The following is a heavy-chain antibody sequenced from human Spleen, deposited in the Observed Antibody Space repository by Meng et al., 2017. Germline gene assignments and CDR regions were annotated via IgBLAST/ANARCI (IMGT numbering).Heavy chain of an antibody. V-gene: IGHV3-11*01. CDR1: EFTFSDYY. J-gene: IGHJ6*02. Sequence: GGSLRLSCAASEFTFSDYYMSWIRQAPGKGLEWVSSISNTGRTILYADSVKGRFTISRDNAKNSLYLQMNSLRAEDTAVYYCARDGQAATIYHYYYGMDVWGQGTTVTVSS. CDR3: ARDGQAATIYHYYYGMDV. CDR2: ISNTGRTI. D-gene: IGHD5-12*01.